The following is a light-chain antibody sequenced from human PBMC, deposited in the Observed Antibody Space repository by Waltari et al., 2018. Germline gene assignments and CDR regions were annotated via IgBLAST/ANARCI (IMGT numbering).Light chain of an antibody. CDR3: SSYTSSSPVV. Sequence: QSALTQPASVSESPGQSITISCTGTRSDVGGYNYVSWYQQHPGKAPKLIIYDVIKRPSGVSNRFSGSKSGNTASLTISGLQAEDEADYYCSSYTSSSPVVFGGGTKLTVL. J-gene: IGLJ2*01. CDR2: DVI. CDR1: RSDVGGYNY. V-gene: IGLV2-14*01.